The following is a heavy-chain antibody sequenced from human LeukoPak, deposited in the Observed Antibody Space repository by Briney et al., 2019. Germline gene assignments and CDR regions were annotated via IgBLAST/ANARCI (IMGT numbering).Heavy chain of an antibody. D-gene: IGHD5-18*01. CDR1: GFTVSSNY. V-gene: IGHV3-53*01. CDR3: ARARIQLWYDY. CDR2: IYSGGST. J-gene: IGHJ4*02. Sequence: GGSLRLSCAASGFTVSSNYMSWVRQAPGKGLEWVSVIYSGGSTYYADSVKGRFTISRGNSKNTLYLQVNSLRAEDTAVYYCARARIQLWYDYWGQGTLVTVSS.